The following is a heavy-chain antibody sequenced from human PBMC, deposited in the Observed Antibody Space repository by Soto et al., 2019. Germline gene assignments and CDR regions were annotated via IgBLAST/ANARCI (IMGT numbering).Heavy chain of an antibody. CDR2: ISSSSSYI. V-gene: IGHV3-21*01. D-gene: IGHD6-19*01. Sequence: AGGSLRLSCAASGFTFSSYSMNWVRPAPGKGLEWVSSISSSSSYIYYADSAKGRFTISRDNAKNSLYLQMNSLSAEDTAVYYCARDGLSVAGKTYHYYGMDVWGQGTTVTVSS. J-gene: IGHJ6*02. CDR3: ARDGLSVAGKTYHYYGMDV. CDR1: GFTFSSYS.